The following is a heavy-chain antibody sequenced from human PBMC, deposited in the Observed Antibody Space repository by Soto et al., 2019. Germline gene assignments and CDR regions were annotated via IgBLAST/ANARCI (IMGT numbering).Heavy chain of an antibody. V-gene: IGHV4-31*03. D-gene: IGHD3-16*01. CDR2: IYNTGAT. CDR1: GGSISSDGYY. J-gene: IGHJ5*02. Sequence: QVQLQESGPGLVKPSQTLSLTCTVSGGSISSDGYYWSWIRQFPGKGLEWIGYIYNTGATYYNPYHAHRLTISFGTSKNQSSLKLTSVTAADTAVYYCASVPVGVGEWFDPWGQGTLVTVSS. CDR3: ASVPVGVGEWFDP.